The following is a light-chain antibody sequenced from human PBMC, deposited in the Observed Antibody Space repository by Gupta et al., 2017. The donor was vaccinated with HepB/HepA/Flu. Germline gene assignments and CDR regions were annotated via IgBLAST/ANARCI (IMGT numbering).Light chain of an antibody. CDR1: SSDIGGYNF. V-gene: IGLV2-14*03. CDR2: DVN. Sequence: GTSSDIGGYNFVSWYRQLPGTAPKIVIFDVNNRPSGVSDRFSGSKSGNTASLTISGLQAEDEADYYCSSYTGGDTVFVFGTGTTVIV. CDR3: SSYTGGDTVFV. J-gene: IGLJ1*01.